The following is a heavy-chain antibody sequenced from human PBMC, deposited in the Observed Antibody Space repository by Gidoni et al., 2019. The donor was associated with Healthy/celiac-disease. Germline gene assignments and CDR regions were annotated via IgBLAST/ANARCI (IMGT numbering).Heavy chain of an antibody. V-gene: IGHV1-18*01. J-gene: IGHJ4*02. CDR2: ISAYNGNT. Sequence: QVQLVQSGAEVKKPGASVQVSCKASGYTFTSYGISWVRQAPGQGLEWMGWISAYNGNTNYAQKLQGRVTMTTDTSTSTAYMELRSLRSDDTAVYYCARAAYCGGDCYYFDYWGQGTLVTVSS. D-gene: IGHD2-21*01. CDR3: ARAAYCGGDCYYFDY. CDR1: GYTFTSYG.